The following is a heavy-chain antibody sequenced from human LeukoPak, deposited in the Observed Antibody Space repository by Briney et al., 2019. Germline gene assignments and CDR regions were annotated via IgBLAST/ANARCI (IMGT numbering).Heavy chain of an antibody. CDR1: GFTFSIHC. D-gene: IGHD5-24*01. V-gene: IGHV3-30*02. CDR2: ISYDGSNK. J-gene: IGHJ4*02. CDR3: ARGRGGDGYNWLCYFDC. Sequence: GGSLTLSCLASGFTFSIHCMQWVRQAAGKGLEWVAFISYDGSNKYYADSVKGRFTISRDNSKNTLYLQMSSLRSEDTAVYYCARGRGGDGYNWLCYFDCWGEGTLVTVSS.